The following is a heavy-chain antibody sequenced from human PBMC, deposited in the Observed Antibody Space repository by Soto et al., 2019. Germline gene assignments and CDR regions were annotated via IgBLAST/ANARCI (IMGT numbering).Heavy chain of an antibody. J-gene: IGHJ4*02. CDR1: GGSISSGGYC. CDR2: IYYSGST. Sequence: SETLSLTCTVSGGSISSGGYCWSWIRQHPGKGLEWIGYIYYSGSTYYNPSLKSRVTMTRDTSTSTVYMELSSLRSEDTAVYYCARFTGYSSGWSHDYWGQGTLVTVSS. CDR3: ARFTGYSSGWSHDY. V-gene: IGHV4-31*03. D-gene: IGHD6-19*01.